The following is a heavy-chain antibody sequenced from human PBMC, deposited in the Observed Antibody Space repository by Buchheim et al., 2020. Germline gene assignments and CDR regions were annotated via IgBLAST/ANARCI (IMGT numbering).Heavy chain of an antibody. D-gene: IGHD6-19*01. CDR3: ARDLMQYSSGWSFDY. Sequence: EVQLVESGGGLVEPGGSLRLSCAASGFTFSSYSMNWVRQAPGKGLEWVSSISSSSSYIYYADSVKGRFTISRDNAKNSLSLQMNSLRAEDTAVYYCARDLMQYSSGWSFDYWGQGTL. V-gene: IGHV3-21*01. CDR2: ISSSSSYI. J-gene: IGHJ4*02. CDR1: GFTFSSYS.